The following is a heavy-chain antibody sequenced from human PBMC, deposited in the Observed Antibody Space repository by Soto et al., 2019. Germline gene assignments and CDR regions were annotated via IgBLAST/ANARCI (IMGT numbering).Heavy chain of an antibody. Sequence: QVQLVQSGAEVKKPGSSVKVSCKVSGGTFSNYAIDWVRLAPGHGLEWMGGIVPIFGTTYYTQKFQGRATIIADDPXAPXYLEMGSLRSEDTAIYSCARVEAVAGLYNSHGLDVWGQGTAVTVSS. V-gene: IGHV1-69*12. CDR1: GGTFSNYA. J-gene: IGHJ6*02. CDR2: IVPIFGTT. CDR3: ARVEAVAGLYNSHGLDV. D-gene: IGHD6-19*01.